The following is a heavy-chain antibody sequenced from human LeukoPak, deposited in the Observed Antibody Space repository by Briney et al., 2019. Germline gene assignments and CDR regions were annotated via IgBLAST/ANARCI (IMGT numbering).Heavy chain of an antibody. V-gene: IGHV4-59*01. J-gene: IGHJ6*03. CDR1: GGSISSYY. Sequence: SETLSLTRTVSGGSISSYYWSWIRQPPGKGLEWIGYIYYSGSTNYNPSLKSRVTISVDTSKNQFSLKLSSVTAADTAVYYCAKVLKGPYGSGSYSYYYYYMDVWGKGTTVTISS. D-gene: IGHD3-10*01. CDR3: AKVLKGPYGSGSYSYYYYYMDV. CDR2: IYYSGST.